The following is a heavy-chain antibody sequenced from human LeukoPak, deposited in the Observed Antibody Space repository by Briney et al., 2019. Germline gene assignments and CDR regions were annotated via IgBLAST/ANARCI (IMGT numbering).Heavy chain of an antibody. CDR3: AKDRYSSSSTFTVNPFDY. Sequence: TGGSLRLSCAASGFTFNSYSMNWFRQAPGKGLEWVSYIGGSRSGSSRSIIYYADSVKGRLTISRDNAKNSLYLQMNSLRLEDTAMYYCAKDRYSSSSTFTVNPFDYWGQGILVTVSS. CDR1: GFTFNSYS. CDR2: IGGSRSGSSRSII. V-gene: IGHV3-48*04. J-gene: IGHJ4*02. D-gene: IGHD6-13*01.